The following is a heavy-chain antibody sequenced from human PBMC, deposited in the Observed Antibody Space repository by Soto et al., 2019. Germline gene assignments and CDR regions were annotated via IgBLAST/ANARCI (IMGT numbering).Heavy chain of an antibody. J-gene: IGHJ4*02. Sequence: PGGSLRLSCAASGFTFSSYWMHWVRQAPGKGLLWVSRMNRDGSSTNYADSVKGRFTISRDNAKNTVYLQMNSLRAEDTAVYYCERVSRAAGSPIFDSGGRGPRVT. V-gene: IGHV3-74*01. CDR1: GFTFSSYW. D-gene: IGHD3-3*01. CDR3: ERVSRAAGSPIFDS. CDR2: MNRDGSST.